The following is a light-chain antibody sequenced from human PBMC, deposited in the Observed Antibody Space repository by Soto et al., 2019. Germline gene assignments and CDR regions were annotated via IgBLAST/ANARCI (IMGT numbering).Light chain of an antibody. CDR3: QQYSSSLT. CDR1: QSVGST. CDR2: GAS. V-gene: IGKV3-15*01. J-gene: IGKJ4*02. Sequence: EILMTQSPATLSVSPGERVILSCRASQSVGSTLAWYQQKPGQAPRLLIRGASTRATGVPARFSGSGSATEFTLTISILQSEDFADYYCQQYSSSLTFGGGPTLEIK.